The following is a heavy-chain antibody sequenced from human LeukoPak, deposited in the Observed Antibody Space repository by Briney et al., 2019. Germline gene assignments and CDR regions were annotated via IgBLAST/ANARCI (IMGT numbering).Heavy chain of an antibody. CDR1: GGSFSGYY. CDR2: INHSGST. J-gene: IGHJ5*02. V-gene: IGHV4-34*01. Sequence: ASETLSLTCAVYGGSFSGYYWSWIRQPPGKGLEWIGEINHSGSTNYNPSLKSRVTISVDTSKNQFSLKLSSVTAADTAVYYCAGGWNYLARQYIVNWFDPWGQGTLVTVSS. CDR3: AGGWNYLARQYIVNWFDP. D-gene: IGHD1-7*01.